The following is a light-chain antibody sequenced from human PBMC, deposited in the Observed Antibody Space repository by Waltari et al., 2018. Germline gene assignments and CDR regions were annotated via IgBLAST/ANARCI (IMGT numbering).Light chain of an antibody. CDR2: AAT. J-gene: IGKJ4*01. CDR1: HDIIRY. CDR3: QQSYSTPT. Sequence: DIQMTQSPSSLSASVGDRVTITCRAGHDIIRYLNWYQQKPGEVPKLLIYAATSLQYGVPSRFSGSRFGTDFTLTISSLQPEDFATYFCQQSYSTPTFGGGTKVEIK. V-gene: IGKV1-39*01.